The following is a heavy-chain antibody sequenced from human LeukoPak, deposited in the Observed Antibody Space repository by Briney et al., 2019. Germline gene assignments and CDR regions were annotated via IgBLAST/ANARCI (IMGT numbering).Heavy chain of an antibody. D-gene: IGHD3-3*01. CDR1: GFTFSSYA. CDR3: ARVRGFGVVTQFDY. CDR2: IYYSGST. V-gene: IGHV4-59*01. Sequence: PGGSLRLSCAASGFTFSSYAMSWVRQAPGKGLEWIGYIYYSGSTNYNPSLKSRVTISVDTSKNQFSLKLSSVTAADTAVYYCARVRGFGVVTQFDYWGQGTLVTVSS. J-gene: IGHJ4*02.